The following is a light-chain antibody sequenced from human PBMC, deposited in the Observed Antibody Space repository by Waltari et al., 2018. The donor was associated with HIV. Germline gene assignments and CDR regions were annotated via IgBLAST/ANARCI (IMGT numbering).Light chain of an antibody. CDR3: QQYDTWPLT. V-gene: IGKV3D-15*01. CDR2: AAS. J-gene: IGKJ4*01. CDR1: QNVNIK. Sequence: ETVMTQSPATLSVSLGERATLSCRASQNVNIKSAWYQNKSGLAPRLLIHAASTMATGIPASFSGSGSGTEFTLTISSLQSEDVAVYYCQQYDTWPLTFGGGTKVEI.